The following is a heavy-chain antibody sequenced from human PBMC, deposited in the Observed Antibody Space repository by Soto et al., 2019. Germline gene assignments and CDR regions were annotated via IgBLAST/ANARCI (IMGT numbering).Heavy chain of an antibody. CDR1: GDSVSSNSAA. V-gene: IGHV6-1*01. Sequence: PSQTLSLTCAISGDSVSSNSAAWNWIRQSPSRGLEWLGRTYYRSKWYNDYAVSVKSRITINPDTSKNQFSLQLNPVTPEDTAVYYCARDLIAVAGRYNWFDPWGQGTLVTVSS. D-gene: IGHD6-19*01. J-gene: IGHJ5*02. CDR2: TYYRSKWYN. CDR3: ARDLIAVAGRYNWFDP.